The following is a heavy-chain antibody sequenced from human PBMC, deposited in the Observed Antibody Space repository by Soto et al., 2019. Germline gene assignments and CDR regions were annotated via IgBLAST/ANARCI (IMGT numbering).Heavy chain of an antibody. CDR2: IYYSGST. V-gene: IGHV4-59*01. J-gene: IGHJ4*02. Sequence: PSETLSLTCAVSGGSISSYYWSWIRQPPGKGLEWIGYIYYSGSTNYNPSLKSRVTISVDTSKNQFSLKLSSVTAADTAVYYCARSLGPDYGAFWGQGTLVTVSS. CDR1: GGSISSYY. CDR3: ARSLGPDYGAF. D-gene: IGHD3-16*01.